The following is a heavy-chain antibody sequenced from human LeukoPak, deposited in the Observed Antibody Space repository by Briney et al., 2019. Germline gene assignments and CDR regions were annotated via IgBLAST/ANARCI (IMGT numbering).Heavy chain of an antibody. Sequence: GGSLRLSCAASGFTFSRYDMHWVRQATGKGLEWVSAIDTVGDTYYAASVKGRFTISRGNAKNSLYLQMNNLMNGDTAVYYCAREGLSSSGDNWYFDLWGRGTLVTVSS. J-gene: IGHJ2*01. D-gene: IGHD6-25*01. CDR1: GFTFSRYD. V-gene: IGHV3-13*01. CDR3: AREGLSSSGDNWYFDL. CDR2: IDTVGDT.